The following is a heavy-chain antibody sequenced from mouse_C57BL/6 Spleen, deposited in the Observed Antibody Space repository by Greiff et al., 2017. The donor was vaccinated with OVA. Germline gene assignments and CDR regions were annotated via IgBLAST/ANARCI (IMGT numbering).Heavy chain of an antibody. V-gene: IGHV1-69*01. CDR1: GYTFTSYW. D-gene: IGHD1-1*02. J-gene: IGHJ3*01. CDR2: IDPSDSYT. CDR3: ARLVGTGGFAY. Sequence: QVQLQQPGAELVMPGASVKLSCKASGYTFTSYWMHWVKQRPGQGLEWIGEIDPSDSYTNYNQKFKGKSTLTVDKSSSTAYMQLSSLTSEDSAVYYCARLVGTGGFAYWGQGTLVTVSA.